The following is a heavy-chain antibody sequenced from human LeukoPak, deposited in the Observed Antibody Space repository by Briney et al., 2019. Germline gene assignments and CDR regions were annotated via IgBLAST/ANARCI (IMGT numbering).Heavy chain of an antibody. CDR2: IYHSGST. D-gene: IGHD6-13*01. V-gene: IGHV4-59*01. Sequence: SETLSLTCTVSGGSNSSSSWSWIRQAPGKGLEWIGYIYHSGSTNYNPSLKSRVTISVETSKNQFSLKLSSVPAADTAVYYCAAHNSSWPPYSNNPGLDVWGQGTTVTVSS. CDR3: AAHNSSWPPYSNNPGLDV. J-gene: IGHJ6*02. CDR1: GGSNSSSS.